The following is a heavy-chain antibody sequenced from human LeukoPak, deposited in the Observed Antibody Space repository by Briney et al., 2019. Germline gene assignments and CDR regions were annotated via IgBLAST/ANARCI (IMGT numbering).Heavy chain of an antibody. CDR1: GGTFSSYA. Sequence: SVKVSCKASGGTFSSYAISWVRQAPGQGLEWMGGIIPIFGTANYAQKFQGRVMITTDESTSTAYMELSSLRSEDTAVYYCARGSVDTAMVRSGYYFDYWGQGTLVTVSS. CDR3: ARGSVDTAMVRSGYYFDY. V-gene: IGHV1-69*05. CDR2: IIPIFGTA. D-gene: IGHD5-18*01. J-gene: IGHJ4*02.